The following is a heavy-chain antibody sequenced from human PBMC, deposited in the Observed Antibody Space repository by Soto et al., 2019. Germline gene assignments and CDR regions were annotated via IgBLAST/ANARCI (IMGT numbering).Heavy chain of an antibody. CDR2: IYSGGST. CDR1: GFTVSSNY. Sequence: GESLKISCAASGFTVSSNYMSWVRQAPGKGLEWVSVIYSGGSTYYADSVKGRFTISRHNSKNTLYLQMNSLRAEDTAVYYCARGGGPPGDPDDAFDIWGQGTMVTVSS. J-gene: IGHJ3*02. V-gene: IGHV3-53*04. D-gene: IGHD7-27*01. CDR3: ARGGGPPGDPDDAFDI.